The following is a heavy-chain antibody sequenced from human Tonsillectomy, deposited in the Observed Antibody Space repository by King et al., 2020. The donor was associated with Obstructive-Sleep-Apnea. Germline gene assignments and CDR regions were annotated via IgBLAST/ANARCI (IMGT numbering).Heavy chain of an antibody. D-gene: IGHD6-25*01. CDR2: ISSSSSTI. CDR3: AREGVAAGDWYFDL. CDR1: GFTFSSYS. Sequence: VQLVESGGGLVQPGGSLRLSCAASGFTFSSYSMNWVRQAPGKGLEWVSYISSSSSTIYYADSVKGRFTISRDNAKNSLYLQMNSLRAEDTAVYYCAREGVAAGDWYFDLWGRGTLVTVSS. J-gene: IGHJ2*01. V-gene: IGHV3-48*04.